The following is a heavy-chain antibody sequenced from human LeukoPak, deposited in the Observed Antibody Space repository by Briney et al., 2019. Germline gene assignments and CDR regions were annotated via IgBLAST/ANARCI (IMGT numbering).Heavy chain of an antibody. V-gene: IGHV3-53*01. J-gene: IGHJ6*02. CDR2: IYSGGST. D-gene: IGHD6-19*01. CDR3: ARLFSSGWYPDYYYGMDV. Sequence: SGGSLRLSCAASGFTVSSNYMSWVRQAPGKGLEWVSVIYSGGSTYYADSVEGRFTISRDNSKNTLYLQMNSLRAEDTAVYYCARLFSSGWYPDYYYGMDVWGQGTTVTVSS. CDR1: GFTVSSNY.